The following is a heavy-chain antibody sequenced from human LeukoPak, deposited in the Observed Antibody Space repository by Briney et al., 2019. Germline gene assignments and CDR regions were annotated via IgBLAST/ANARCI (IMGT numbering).Heavy chain of an antibody. CDR3: ARDNDSSGYYL. J-gene: IGHJ4*02. D-gene: IGHD3-22*01. V-gene: IGHV4-59*01. CDR1: GASISSYY. CDR2: IYYSGST. Sequence: SETLSLTCTVSGASISSYYWSWIRQPPGKGLEWIGYIYYSGSTNYNPSLKSRVTISVDTSKNQFSLKLSSVTAADTAVYYCARDNDSSGYYLWGQGTLVTVSS.